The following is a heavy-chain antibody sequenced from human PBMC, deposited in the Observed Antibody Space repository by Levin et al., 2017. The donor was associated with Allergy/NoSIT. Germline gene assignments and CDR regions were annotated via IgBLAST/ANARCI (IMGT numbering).Heavy chain of an antibody. V-gene: IGHV1-2*02. CDR1: GYTRTGYY. CDR3: AGDYYGSLLYYYMDV. CDR2: INPASGGI. D-gene: IGHD3-10*01. Sequence: ASVKVSCKTSGYTRTGYYMLWVRQAPGQGLEWMGWINPASGGINYAQKFQGRVTMTRDMSISTAYMELSRLRSDDTAVYYCAGDYYGSLLYYYMDVWGNGTTVTVSS. J-gene: IGHJ6*03.